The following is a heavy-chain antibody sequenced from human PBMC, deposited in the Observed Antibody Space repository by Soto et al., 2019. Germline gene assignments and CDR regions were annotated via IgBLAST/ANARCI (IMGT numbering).Heavy chain of an antibody. J-gene: IGHJ6*02. CDR3: ARVYCGGDCYSYYYYYGMDV. CDR2: IIPIFGTA. CDR1: GGTFSSYA. D-gene: IGHD2-21*02. V-gene: IGHV1-69*06. Sequence: ASVKVSCKAPGGTFSSYAISWVRQAPGQGLEWMGGIIPIFGTANYAQKFQGRVTITADKSTSTAYMELSSLRSEDTAVYYCARVYCGGDCYSYYYYYGMDVWGQGTTVTVS.